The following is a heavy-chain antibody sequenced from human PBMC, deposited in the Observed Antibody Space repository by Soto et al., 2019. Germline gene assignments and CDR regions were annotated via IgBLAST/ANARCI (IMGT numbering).Heavy chain of an antibody. CDR3: AKDGPRGYEYDGSGYPDY. CDR1: GFTFSSYA. CDR2: IVSDGDLE. J-gene: IGHJ4*02. D-gene: IGHD3-22*01. V-gene: IGHV3-30*18. Sequence: QVQLVESGGGVVQPGGSLRVSCSASGFTFSSYAMHWVRQAPGQGVEWVAVIVSDGDLEYYAESVRGRFTISRDNSKNTVSLEMSSLRPDDTAVYYCAKDGPRGYEYDGSGYPDYWGQGTLVSVSS.